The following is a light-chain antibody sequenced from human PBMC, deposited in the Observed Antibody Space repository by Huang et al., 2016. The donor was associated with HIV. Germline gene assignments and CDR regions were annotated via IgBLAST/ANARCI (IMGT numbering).Light chain of an antibody. CDR3: QRYDTAPRA. Sequence: DIQMTQSPPSLSASEGVRVTLTCRASQDIGNCVAWFQQKPGGAPKLLIVSASTLHLGVPARFTGRGSGTEFTLTSTNLQPEDVATYYCQRYDTAPRAFGPGTKVDI. V-gene: IGKV1-27*01. J-gene: IGKJ1*01. CDR2: SAS. CDR1: QDIGNC.